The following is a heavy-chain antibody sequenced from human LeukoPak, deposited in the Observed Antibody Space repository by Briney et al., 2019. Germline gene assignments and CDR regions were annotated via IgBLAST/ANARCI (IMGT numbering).Heavy chain of an antibody. D-gene: IGHD3-10*01. Sequence: SETLSLTCTVSGGSLNSYYWSWIRQPAGKGLEWIGRIYTSGSTDYNPSLKSRVTMSVDTSKNQFSLEVRSVTAADTAVYYCARDRPYSESGRWIRFDFWGQGTLVTVSS. CDR2: IYTSGST. J-gene: IGHJ4*02. CDR1: GGSLNSYY. CDR3: ARDRPYSESGRWIRFDF. V-gene: IGHV4-4*07.